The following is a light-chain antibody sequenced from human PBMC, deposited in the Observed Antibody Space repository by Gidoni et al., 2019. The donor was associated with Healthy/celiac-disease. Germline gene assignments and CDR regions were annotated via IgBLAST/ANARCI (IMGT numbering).Light chain of an antibody. CDR1: QSVSSRY. V-gene: IGKV3-20*01. CDR3: QQYGSSLLLT. J-gene: IGKJ4*01. CDR2: GAS. Sequence: GERATLSCRASQSVSSRYLAWYQQKPGQAPRLLIYGASSRATGIPDRFSGSGSGTDFTLTISRLEPEDFAVYYCQQYGSSLLLTFGGGTKVEIK.